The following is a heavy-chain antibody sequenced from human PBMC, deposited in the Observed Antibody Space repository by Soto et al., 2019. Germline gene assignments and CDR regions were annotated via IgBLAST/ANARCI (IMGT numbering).Heavy chain of an antibody. CDR3: TKDGSGHPYYSDN. V-gene: IGHV4-4*02. D-gene: IGHD3-3*01. Sequence: SETLSITCSVSGFSISSNNLWSWVRQAPGKGLEWIGEIYHSGRTSYNPSLRSRVTMSVDKSKNQFSLIVTSVTAADTAVYYCTKDGSGHPYYSDNWGPGTLVTVSS. J-gene: IGHJ4*02. CDR2: IYHSGRT. CDR1: GFSISSNNL.